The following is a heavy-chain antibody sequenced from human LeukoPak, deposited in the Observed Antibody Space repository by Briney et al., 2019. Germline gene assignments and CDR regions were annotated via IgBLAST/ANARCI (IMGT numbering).Heavy chain of an antibody. CDR1: GGSISSYY. CDR3: ASRSSIWSGYQDTLYYFDS. D-gene: IGHD3-3*01. V-gene: IGHV4-59*01. CDR2: ISYSGST. J-gene: IGHJ4*02. Sequence: NPSETLSLTCTVAGGSISSYYWSWIRQPPGKRLEWIGHISYSGSTNYNPSLKSRVTISVDTSKNQFSLKLSSVTAADTAVYYCASRSSIWSGYQDTLYYFDSWGQGTLVTVPS.